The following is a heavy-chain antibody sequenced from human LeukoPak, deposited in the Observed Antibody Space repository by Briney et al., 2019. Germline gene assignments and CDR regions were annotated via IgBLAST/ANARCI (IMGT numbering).Heavy chain of an antibody. CDR3: ARDHSSWGAFDI. CDR1: GGSISSGGYS. J-gene: IGHJ3*02. D-gene: IGHD6-13*01. CDR2: IYHSGST. Sequence: SETLSLTCAVSGGSISSGGYSWSWIRQPPGKGLEWIGYIYHSGSTYYNPSLKSRVTISVDRSKNQFSLELSSVTAADTAVYYCARDHSSWGAFDIWGQGTMVTVSS. V-gene: IGHV4-30-2*01.